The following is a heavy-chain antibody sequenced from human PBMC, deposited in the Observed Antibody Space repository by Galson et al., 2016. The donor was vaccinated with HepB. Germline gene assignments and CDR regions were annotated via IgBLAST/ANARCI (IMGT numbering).Heavy chain of an antibody. Sequence: SETLSLTCTVSGGSITTTNHYWGWIRQPPGKGLDWIASISYSGSTYYNPSLNSRVTISLDTSRNQFSLTLNSVTAADTAMYYCASISYYDFLSDTYGVDVWGQGTTVTVSS. CDR2: ISYSGST. CDR3: ASISYYDFLSDTYGVDV. J-gene: IGHJ6*02. CDR1: GGSITTTNHY. V-gene: IGHV4-39*01. D-gene: IGHD3-3*01.